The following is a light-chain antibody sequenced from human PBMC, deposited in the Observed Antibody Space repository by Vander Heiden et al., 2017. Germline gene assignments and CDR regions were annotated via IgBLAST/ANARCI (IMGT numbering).Light chain of an antibody. J-gene: IGKJ2*01. CDR3: HQYDNLPFT. CDR2: DAS. CDR1: QDISNY. V-gene: IGKV1-33*01. Sequence: DIQMTQCPSSLYASVGDRVIITCQASQDISNYLKWYQQKPGKAPTLLIYDASNLETGVPSRFSGSGSGTDFTFTISSLRPEDIATYYCHQYDNLPFTFGQGTKLEI.